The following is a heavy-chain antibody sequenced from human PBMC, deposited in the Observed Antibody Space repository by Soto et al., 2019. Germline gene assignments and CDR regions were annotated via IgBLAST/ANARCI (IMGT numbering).Heavy chain of an antibody. V-gene: IGHV3-30*18. J-gene: IGHJ4*02. CDR2: ISYDGSNK. D-gene: IGHD2-15*01. Sequence: QVQLVESGGGVVQPGRSLRLSCAASGFTFSSYCMHWVRQAPGKGLEWVAVISYDGSNKYYADSVKGRFTISRDNSKNTLYLQMNSLRAEDTAVYYCAKDLIVVVVAAPSLWGQGTLVTVSS. CDR3: AKDLIVVVVAAPSL. CDR1: GFTFSSYC.